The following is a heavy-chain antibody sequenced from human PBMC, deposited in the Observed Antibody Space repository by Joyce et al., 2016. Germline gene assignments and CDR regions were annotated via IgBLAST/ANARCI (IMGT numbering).Heavy chain of an antibody. CDR2: SHRDGSST. D-gene: IGHD4-23*01. Sequence: EVQLVESGGGLVQPGGSLRLSCAASGFTFSSYWMYWVRKAPGKGLVWVSRSHRDGSSTTYADSVKGRFAISRDNAKNTLYLQMNSLRAEDTAVYYCARLRRWSGPSDCWGQGTLVTVSS. J-gene: IGHJ4*02. V-gene: IGHV3-74*03. CDR1: GFTFSSYW. CDR3: ARLRRWSGPSDC.